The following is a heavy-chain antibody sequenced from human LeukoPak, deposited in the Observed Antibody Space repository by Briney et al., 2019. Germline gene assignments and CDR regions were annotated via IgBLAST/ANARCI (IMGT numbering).Heavy chain of an antibody. CDR3: ARDAQWLVPEGYYYYMDV. CDR2: IRWDSGTI. V-gene: IGHV3-9*01. D-gene: IGHD6-19*01. CDR1: GFTFDDYA. J-gene: IGHJ6*03. Sequence: GGSLRLSCAGSGFTFDDYAIHWVRQAPGKGLEWVSGIRWDSGTIVYADSVKGRFTISRDNAQNSLFLQMNSLRAEDTAVYYCARDAQWLVPEGYYYYMDVWGKGTTVTVSS.